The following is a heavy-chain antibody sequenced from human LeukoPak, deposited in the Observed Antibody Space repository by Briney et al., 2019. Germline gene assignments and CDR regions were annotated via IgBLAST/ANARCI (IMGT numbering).Heavy chain of an antibody. CDR1: GGSISSYY. J-gene: IGHJ3*02. CDR3: ARGTVPLDAFDI. CDR2: IYYSGST. D-gene: IGHD2-8*02. Sequence: PSETLSLTCTVSGGSISSYYWSWIRQPPGKGLEWIGYIYYSGSTNYNPSLKSRVTISVDTSKNQFSLKLSSVTAADTAVYYCARGTVPLDAFDIWGQGTMLTVSS. V-gene: IGHV4-59*08.